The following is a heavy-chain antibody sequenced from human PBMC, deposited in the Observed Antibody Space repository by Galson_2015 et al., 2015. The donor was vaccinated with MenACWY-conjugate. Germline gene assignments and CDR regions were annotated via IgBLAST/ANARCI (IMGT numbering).Heavy chain of an antibody. Sequence: SLRLSCAASGFKFSDAAMHWVRQASGKGLEWVGRIRSKANNYATAYAASVKGRFTISRDDSKNTAFLQMNSLKTEDTAVYYCTKWLEMDFWGQGTPVTVSS. CDR1: GFKFSDAA. D-gene: IGHD6-19*01. J-gene: IGHJ6*02. CDR2: IRSKANNYAT. V-gene: IGHV3-73*01. CDR3: TKWLEMDF.